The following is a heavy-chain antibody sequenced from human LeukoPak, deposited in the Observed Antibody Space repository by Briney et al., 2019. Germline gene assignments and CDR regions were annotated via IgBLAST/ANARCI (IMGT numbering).Heavy chain of an antibody. CDR2: ISSSGSTI. D-gene: IGHD3-22*01. Sequence: QSGGSLRLSCAASGFTFSSYEMNWVRQAPGKGLEWVSYISSSGSTIYYADSVKGRFTISRDNAKNSLYLQMSSLRAEDTAVYYCAKDGKLITMIGVVRRGHYLDYWGQGTLVTVSS. CDR1: GFTFSSYE. J-gene: IGHJ4*02. V-gene: IGHV3-48*03. CDR3: AKDGKLITMIGVVRRGHYLDY.